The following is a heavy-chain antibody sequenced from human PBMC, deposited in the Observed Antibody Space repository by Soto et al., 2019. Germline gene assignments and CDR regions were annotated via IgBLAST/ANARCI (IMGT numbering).Heavy chain of an antibody. J-gene: IGHJ4*02. CDR3: AGRGFKMVFDY. Sequence: ASVKVSFQASGGTFSSYAISWVRQAPGQGLEWMGGIIPIFGTANYAQKFQGRVTIIADESTSTAYMELSSLRSEDTAVYYCAGRGFKMVFDYWGQGTLVTVSS. CDR2: IIPIFGTA. V-gene: IGHV1-69*13. CDR1: GGTFSSYA. D-gene: IGHD2-8*01.